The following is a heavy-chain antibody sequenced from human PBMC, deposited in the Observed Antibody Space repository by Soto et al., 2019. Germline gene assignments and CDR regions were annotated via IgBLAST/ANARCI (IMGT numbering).Heavy chain of an antibody. D-gene: IGHD1-26*01. CDR2: AYYTGGT. Sequence: QLQLQESGPGLVKPSETLSLTCTVSGGSLSSRSNYWGWVRRPPGTGLEWIGSAYYTGGTYYNPSLKSRVAISIDMSKDQFSLELSFVTAADTAVYYRAREGPPIRAHNPPEVFQQWGQGTLVTVSS. CDR1: GGSLSSRSNY. V-gene: IGHV4-39*02. J-gene: IGHJ1*01. CDR3: AREGPPIRAHNPPEVFQQ.